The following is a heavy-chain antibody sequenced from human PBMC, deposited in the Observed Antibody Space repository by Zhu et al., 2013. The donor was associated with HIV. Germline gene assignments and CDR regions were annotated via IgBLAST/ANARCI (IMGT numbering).Heavy chain of an antibody. Sequence: VQLVESGGGLVQPGGSLRLSCVASGFTFSTYSMNWVRQAPGKGLEWVSYISSSGSTIFYADSVKGRFTISRDNAKNSLYLQMNSLRAEDTAIYYCAREYIVVVPAARQHSFNSGMDVWGQGTTVTVSS. J-gene: IGHJ6*02. D-gene: IGHD2-2*01. CDR1: GFTFSTYS. V-gene: IGHV3-48*04. CDR3: AREYIVVVPAARQHSFNSGMDV. CDR2: ISSSGSTI.